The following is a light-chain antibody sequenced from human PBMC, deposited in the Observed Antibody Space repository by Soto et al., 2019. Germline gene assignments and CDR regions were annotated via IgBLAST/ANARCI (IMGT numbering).Light chain of an antibody. CDR1: QSVSSCY. V-gene: IGKV3-20*01. CDR3: HQYDSSPLT. J-gene: IGKJ4*01. CDR2: GAS. Sequence: EIVLTQSPGTLSLSPGERATLSCRASQSVSSCYLAWYQQKPGQAHSLLIYGASSRATGISARFSGSGSGTYITLTISRLEPEDVAVYYCHQYDSSPLTFGGGTKVVIK.